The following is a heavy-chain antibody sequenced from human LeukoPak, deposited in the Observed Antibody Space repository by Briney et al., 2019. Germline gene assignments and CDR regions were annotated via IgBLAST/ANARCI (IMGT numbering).Heavy chain of an antibody. CDR2: INSISGGT. CDR1: GYTFTDYY. CDR3: ARGVLITSNILNY. J-gene: IGHJ4*02. D-gene: IGHD3-22*01. Sequence: ASVKVSCKASGYTFTDYYVHWVRQAPGQGLEWMGWINSISGGTNYAQKFQGRVTMTRGTSVSTAYMEASKLRSDDTAVYYCARGVLITSNILNYWGQGTLVTVSS. V-gene: IGHV1-2*02.